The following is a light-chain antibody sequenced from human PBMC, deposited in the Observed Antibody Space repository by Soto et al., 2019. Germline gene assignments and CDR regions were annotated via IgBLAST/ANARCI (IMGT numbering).Light chain of an antibody. J-gene: IGKJ1*01. CDR2: GAS. CDR3: QQYNNWPPDRT. CDR1: QSVGSN. V-gene: IGKV3-15*01. Sequence: EIVMTQSPATLSVSPGERATLSCRASQSVGSNLAWYQQKPGQAPRLLIYGASTRPTGIPARFSGGGSGTEFTLTISSLQSEDFAIYFCQQYNNWPPDRTFGQGTKVEIK.